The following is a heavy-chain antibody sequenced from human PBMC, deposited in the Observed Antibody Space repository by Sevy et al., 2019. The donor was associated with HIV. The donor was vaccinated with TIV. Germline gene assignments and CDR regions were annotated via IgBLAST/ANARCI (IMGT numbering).Heavy chain of an antibody. V-gene: IGHV3-7*01. J-gene: IGHJ4*02. CDR1: GFTFSSYW. CDR3: ARSGMQLWFDYFDY. D-gene: IGHD5-18*01. CDR2: IKQDGSAE. Sequence: GGSLRLSCAASGFTFSSYWMTWVRQAPGKGLEWVAYIKQDGSAESLLDSVKGRFTISRDNAKNSLYLQMTSLRAEDTAQSYCARSGMQLWFDYFDYWGQGTLVTVSS.